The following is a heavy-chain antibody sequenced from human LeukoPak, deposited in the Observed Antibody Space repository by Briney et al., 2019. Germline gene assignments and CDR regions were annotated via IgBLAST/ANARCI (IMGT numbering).Heavy chain of an antibody. D-gene: IGHD5-18*01. J-gene: IGHJ4*02. CDR3: ARGGVGLPLDY. V-gene: IGHV4-30-2*01. CDR1: GGSISSGGYS. Sequence: PSETLSLTCAVSGGSISSGGYSWGWIRQPPGKGLEWIGYIYHSGSTYYNPSLKSRVTISVDRSKSQFSLRLSSVTAADAAVYYCARGGVGLPLDYWGQGTLVTVSS. CDR2: IYHSGST.